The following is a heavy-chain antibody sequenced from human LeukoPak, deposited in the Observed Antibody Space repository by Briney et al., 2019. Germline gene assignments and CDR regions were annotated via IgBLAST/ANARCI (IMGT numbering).Heavy chain of an antibody. CDR1: GYTFTNYG. V-gene: IGHV1-2*02. Sequence: ASVKVSCKASGYTFTNYGISWVRQAPGQGLEWMGWINPNSGGTNYAQKFQGRVTMTRDTSISTAYMELSRLRSDDTAVYYCARDVPYSGSYPGLFDYWGQGTLVTVSS. J-gene: IGHJ4*02. D-gene: IGHD1-26*01. CDR2: INPNSGGT. CDR3: ARDVPYSGSYPGLFDY.